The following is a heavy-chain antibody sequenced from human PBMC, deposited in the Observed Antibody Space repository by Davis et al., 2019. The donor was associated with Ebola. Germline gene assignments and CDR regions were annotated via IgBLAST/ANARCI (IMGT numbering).Heavy chain of an antibody. D-gene: IGHD2-8*01. V-gene: IGHV3-48*02. J-gene: IGHJ6*02. CDR3: AREYPNTKNVDVLGMDV. Sequence: GGSLRLSCAASGFTFSSYSMNWVRQAPGKGLEWVSYISSSSSTIYYADSVKGRFTISRDNAKNSLYLQMNSLRDEDTAVYYCAREYPNTKNVDVLGMDVWGQGTTVTVSS. CDR2: ISSSSSTI. CDR1: GFTFSSYS.